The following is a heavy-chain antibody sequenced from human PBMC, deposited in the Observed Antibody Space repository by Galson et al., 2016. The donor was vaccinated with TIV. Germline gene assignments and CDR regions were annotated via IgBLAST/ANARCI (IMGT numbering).Heavy chain of an antibody. J-gene: IGHJ3*01. CDR1: GFTFSNYG. CDR3: AKRKNYGGDAFED. D-gene: IGHD2-21*01. Sequence: SLRLSCATSGFTFSNYGMYWVRQAPGKGLEWVSGISGSGGITYFADSVKGRFTISRDNSRNTLFLQMHSLRVEDTAVYYCAKRKNYGGDAFEDWGQGTLVTVSS. CDR2: ISGSGGIT. V-gene: IGHV3-23*01.